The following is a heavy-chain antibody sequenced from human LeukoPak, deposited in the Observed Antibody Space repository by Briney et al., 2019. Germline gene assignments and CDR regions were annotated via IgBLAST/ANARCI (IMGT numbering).Heavy chain of an antibody. J-gene: IGHJ6*04. CDR3: ARRGATMVRGTKLDYYYGMDV. Sequence: PSETLSITCAVYGGSFRGYYWGWIRQPPGKGLEWIGEINHSGSTNYNPSLKSRVTISVDTSKNQFSLKLSSVTAADTAVYYCARRGATMVRGTKLDYYYGMDVWGKGTTVTVSS. CDR2: INHSGST. D-gene: IGHD3-10*01. V-gene: IGHV4-34*01. CDR1: GGSFRGYY.